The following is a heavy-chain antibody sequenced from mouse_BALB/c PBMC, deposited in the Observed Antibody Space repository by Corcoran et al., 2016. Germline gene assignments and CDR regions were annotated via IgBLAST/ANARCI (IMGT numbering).Heavy chain of an antibody. Sequence: EVQLQQSGTELVKPGASVKLSCTASGFNIEDTYMHWVKQRPEQGLEWIGRIDPANGNTKYDPKFQGKATITADTSSNTAYLQLSSLTSEDTAVYYCARWGPYGNYAFAYWGQGTLVTVSA. CDR1: GFNIEDTY. V-gene: IGHV14-3*02. J-gene: IGHJ3*01. CDR3: ARWGPYGNYAFAY. D-gene: IGHD2-1*01. CDR2: IDPANGNT.